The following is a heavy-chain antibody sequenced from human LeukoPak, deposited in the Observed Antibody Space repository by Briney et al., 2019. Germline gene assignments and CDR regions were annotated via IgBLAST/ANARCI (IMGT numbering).Heavy chain of an antibody. D-gene: IGHD4-23*01. CDR1: GFTFSSYA. Sequence: QTGGSLRLSCAASGFTFSSYAMHWVRQAPGKGLEWVANIKQDGSEKYYVDSVKGRFTISRDNAKNSLYLQMNSLRAEDTAVYYCAKSQDDLFYGGSEDWGQGTLVTVSS. CDR3: AKSQDDLFYGGSED. V-gene: IGHV3-7*03. CDR2: IKQDGSEK. J-gene: IGHJ4*02.